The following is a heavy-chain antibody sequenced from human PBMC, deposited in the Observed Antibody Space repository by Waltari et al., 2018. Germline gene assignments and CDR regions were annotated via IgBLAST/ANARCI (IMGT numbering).Heavy chain of an antibody. CDR1: GFNFNNYN. CDR3: ARVWGRGYLDY. V-gene: IGHV3-48*01. J-gene: IGHJ4*02. Sequence: VRLVESGGDLVRPGESLRLSCATSGFNFNNYNMNWVRQAPGKGREWLSYISGDGNTIYDADSVKGRFTVSRDNASDSVYLQVNSLRADDTALYFCARVWGRGYLDYWGQGTLVTVSS. CDR2: ISGDGNTI. D-gene: IGHD3-16*01.